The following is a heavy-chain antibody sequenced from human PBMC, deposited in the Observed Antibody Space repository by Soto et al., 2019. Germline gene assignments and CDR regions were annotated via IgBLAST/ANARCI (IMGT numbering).Heavy chain of an antibody. V-gene: IGHV3-23*01. CDR3: AKNQERELPRVIDF. CDR1: GLTFSNYA. J-gene: IGHJ4*02. CDR2: MSGSSSTT. D-gene: IGHD1-7*01. Sequence: PGGPLRLSCATSGLTFSNYAMSWVRQAPGGGLEWVSSMSGSSSTTYYADSVRGRFTISRDRSKNTLYLQMSSLRAEDTALYYCAKNQERELPRVIDFWGQGTLVTVSS.